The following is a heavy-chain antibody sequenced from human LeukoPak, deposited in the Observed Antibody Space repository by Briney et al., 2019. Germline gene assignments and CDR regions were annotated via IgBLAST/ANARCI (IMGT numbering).Heavy chain of an antibody. D-gene: IGHD2-21*01. Sequence: ASVKVSCKASGYTFTKYGITWVRQAPGQGLEWMGWISTYNGNTNYAQKLQGRVTMTTDTSTSTAYMELRSLISDDAAVYYCARGGDSLINWFDPWGQGTLVTVSS. J-gene: IGHJ5*02. V-gene: IGHV1-18*01. CDR1: GYTFTKYG. CDR2: ISTYNGNT. CDR3: ARGGDSLINWFDP.